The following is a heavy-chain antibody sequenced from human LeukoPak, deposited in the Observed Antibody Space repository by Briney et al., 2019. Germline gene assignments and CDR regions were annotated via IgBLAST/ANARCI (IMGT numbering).Heavy chain of an antibody. D-gene: IGHD6-19*01. V-gene: IGHV3-23*01. Sequence: HPGGSLRLSCAASGFTFSTYAITWVRQGPGKRLEWVSAIRPDGDRTYYANSVRGRFTISRDNSKDTVYLQINGLRVEDTAVYYCAREQSGTRGWYTVDYWGQGTLVTVSS. CDR3: AREQSGTRGWYTVDY. J-gene: IGHJ4*02. CDR2: IRPDGDRT. CDR1: GFTFSTYA.